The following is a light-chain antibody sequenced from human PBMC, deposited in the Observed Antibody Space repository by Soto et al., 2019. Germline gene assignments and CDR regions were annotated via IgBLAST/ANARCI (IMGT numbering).Light chain of an antibody. Sequence: DIQMTQSPSTLSASVGDRVTITCRASQSISSWLAWYHQKPGKAPKLLIYDASSLESGVPSRFSGSGSGTEFTLTISSLQPDDFATYYCQQYIVSRTFGQGTKVEIK. J-gene: IGKJ1*01. CDR1: QSISSW. V-gene: IGKV1-5*01. CDR2: DAS. CDR3: QQYIVSRT.